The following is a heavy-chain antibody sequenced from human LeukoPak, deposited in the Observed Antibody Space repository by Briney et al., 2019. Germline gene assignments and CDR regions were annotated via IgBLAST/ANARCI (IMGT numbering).Heavy chain of an antibody. CDR1: GYTLTELS. D-gene: IGHD6-19*01. V-gene: IGHV1-24*01. CDR3: ATATVASYYYYGMDV. J-gene: IGHJ6*02. Sequence: ASVTVSCTVSGYTLTELSMHWVRQAPGKGLEWMGGFDPEDGETIYAQKFQGRVTMTEDTSTDTAYMELSSLRSEDTAVYYCATATVASYYYYGMDVWGQGTTVTVSS. CDR2: FDPEDGET.